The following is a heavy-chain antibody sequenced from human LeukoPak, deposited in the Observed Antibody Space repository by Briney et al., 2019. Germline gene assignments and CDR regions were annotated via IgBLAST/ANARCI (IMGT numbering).Heavy chain of an antibody. CDR2: IYWDDDE. CDR3: AHRKVDTPMGP. CDR1: GFSLSTTGVG. Sequence: SGPTLVNPPQTLTLTCTFSGFSLSTTGVGVGWIRQPPGKALEWLAYIYWDDDERYSPSLKSRLTITKDTSKNQVVLTVTNMDPVDTATYYCAHRKVDTPMGPWGQGTLVTVSS. V-gene: IGHV2-5*02. J-gene: IGHJ5*02. D-gene: IGHD5-18*01.